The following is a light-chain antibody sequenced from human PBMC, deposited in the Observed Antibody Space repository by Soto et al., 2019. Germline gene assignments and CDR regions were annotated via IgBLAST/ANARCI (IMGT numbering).Light chain of an antibody. CDR3: QQRSNWPPIT. Sequence: EIVLTQSPGTLSLSPGERATLSCRASQTVSNNYLAWYQQKPGQAPRLLLYGASTRPTGIPDRFSGSGSGTDFTLTINSLEPEDFAVYYCQQRSNWPPITFGQGTRLEIK. V-gene: IGKV3D-20*02. J-gene: IGKJ5*01. CDR2: GAS. CDR1: QTVSNNY.